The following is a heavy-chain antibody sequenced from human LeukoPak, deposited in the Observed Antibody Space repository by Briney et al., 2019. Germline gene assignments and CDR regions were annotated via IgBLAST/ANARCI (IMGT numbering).Heavy chain of an antibody. D-gene: IGHD5-24*01. Sequence: SETLSLTCTVAGGSISSYYWSWIRQPPGKGLEWIGYIHYIGNTNYNPSLESRVTMSVDTSKNQLSLKLSSVNDAATAEYSCASASKWLHFDCWGQGSVVPVSS. CDR2: IHYIGNT. CDR1: GGSISSYY. J-gene: IGHJ4*02. V-gene: IGHV4-59*08. CDR3: ASASKWLHFDC.